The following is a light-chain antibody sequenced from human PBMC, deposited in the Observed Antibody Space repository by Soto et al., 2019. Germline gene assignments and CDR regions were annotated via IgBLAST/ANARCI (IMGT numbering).Light chain of an antibody. CDR1: LSISSD. CDR3: QQSDTTPRT. CDR2: GAS. J-gene: IGKJ2*01. Sequence: DIQMTQSPSSLSAYVGDRVTITCRASLSISSDLNWYQQKPGKAPKVLIFGASSLQSGVPSRFSGSGAGTDFTLTISSLQPEDSATDYCQQSDTTPRTFGEGTQLEIK. V-gene: IGKV1-39*01.